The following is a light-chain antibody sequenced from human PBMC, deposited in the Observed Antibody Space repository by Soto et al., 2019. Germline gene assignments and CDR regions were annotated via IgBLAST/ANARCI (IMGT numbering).Light chain of an antibody. CDR3: QQYDIYSPYT. CDR1: QTISSS. J-gene: IGKJ2*01. Sequence: DIQMTQFPPTLSASIGDRVTITCRASQTISSSLAWYQQKPGKAPKLLLYKASTLETGVPSRFSGSGSWTEFTLTISSLQPDDFATYYCQQYDIYSPYTFGQGTRLELK. CDR2: KAS. V-gene: IGKV1-5*03.